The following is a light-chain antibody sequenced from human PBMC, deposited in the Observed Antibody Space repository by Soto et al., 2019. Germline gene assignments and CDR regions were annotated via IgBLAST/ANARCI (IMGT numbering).Light chain of an antibody. J-gene: IGKJ2*01. CDR2: GSS. CDR1: QTVPNTY. V-gene: IGKV3-20*01. Sequence: EIVLTQSPGTLSLSPGDRATLSCRASQTVPNTYLAWYQQKPGQAPRLLIYGSSSKPTGIPDRFSGSGSGTDFILTIRRLESEDCAVYNCHQADSTSYTFGQGPKVEIQ. CDR3: HQADSTSYT.